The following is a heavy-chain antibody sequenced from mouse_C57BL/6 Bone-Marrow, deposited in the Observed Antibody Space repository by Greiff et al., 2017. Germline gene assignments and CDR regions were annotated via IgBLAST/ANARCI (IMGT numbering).Heavy chain of an antibody. CDR1: GFTFSSYT. V-gene: IGHV5-9*01. CDR2: ISGGGGNT. J-gene: IGHJ3*01. Sequence: EVQGVESGGGLVKPGGSLKLSCAASGFTFSSYTMSWVRQTPEKRLEWVATISGGGGNTYYPDSVKGRFTISRDNAKNTLYLQMSRLRSEDTALYYCARRAYWGQGTLVTVSA. CDR3: ARRAY.